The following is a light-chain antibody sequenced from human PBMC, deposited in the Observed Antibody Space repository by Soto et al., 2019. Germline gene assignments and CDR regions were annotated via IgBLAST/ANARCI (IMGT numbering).Light chain of an antibody. J-gene: IGKJ1*01. CDR2: AAS. Sequence: VLTQSPGTLSLSPGERATLSCRASQSVSSSYLAWYQQKPGEAPRLLIYAASSRATGIPDRFSGSGSGTDFTLTISRLEPEDFAVYYCQQYGSSPVTFGQGTKVDIK. CDR3: QQYGSSPVT. CDR1: QSVSSSY. V-gene: IGKV3-20*01.